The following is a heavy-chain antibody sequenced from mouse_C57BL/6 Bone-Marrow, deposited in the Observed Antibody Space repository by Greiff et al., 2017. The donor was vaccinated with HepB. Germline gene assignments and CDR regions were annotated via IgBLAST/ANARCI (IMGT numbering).Heavy chain of an antibody. D-gene: IGHD2-5*01. CDR1: GYTFTSYW. CDR2: IDPNSGGT. J-gene: IGHJ4*01. Sequence: QVQLQQPGAELVKPGASVKLSCKASGYTFTSYWMHWVKQRPGRGLEWIGRIDPNSGGTKYNEKFKSKATLTVDKPSSTASMQLSSLTSEDSAVYYCADYNNWKFDGDIDDWGQGTSVTVSS. CDR3: ADYNNWKFDGDIDD. V-gene: IGHV1-72*01.